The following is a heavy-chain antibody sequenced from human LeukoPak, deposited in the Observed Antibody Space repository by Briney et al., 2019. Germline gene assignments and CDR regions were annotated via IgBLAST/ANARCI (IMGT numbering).Heavy chain of an antibody. V-gene: IGHV3-23*01. Sequence: GGSLRLSCAGSGFTFNNYAMSWVRQTPTKGLEWVSTITIAGDGTYYADPVRGRFTMSRDKSKNTLYLQMSSLRAEDTAVYYCVRAAPIDCSSTTCSLFDNWGQGILVTVPS. CDR3: VRAAPIDCSSTTCSLFDN. J-gene: IGHJ4*02. D-gene: IGHD2-2*01. CDR1: GFTFNNYA. CDR2: ITIAGDGT.